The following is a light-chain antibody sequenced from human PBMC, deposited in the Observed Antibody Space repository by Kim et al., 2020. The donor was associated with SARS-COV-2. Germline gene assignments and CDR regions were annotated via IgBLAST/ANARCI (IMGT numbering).Light chain of an antibody. CDR1: QDSTNY. V-gene: IGKV1-33*01. CDR3: HQYDDLI. J-gene: IGKJ4*01. Sequence: LSAAVGDRVTITCQASQDSTNYLNWYQHKPGKAPTLLIYDASNLETGVPSRFSGSGSGTHFTFTISSLQPEDFATYYCHQYDDLIFGGGTKVDIK. CDR2: DAS.